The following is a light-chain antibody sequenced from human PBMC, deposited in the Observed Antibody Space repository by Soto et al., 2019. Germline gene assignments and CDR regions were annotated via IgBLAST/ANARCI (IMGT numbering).Light chain of an antibody. CDR1: QGISSY. CDR2: AAS. CDR3: QQLNSYPPT. J-gene: IGKJ5*01. V-gene: IGKV1-9*01. Sequence: DIQMTQSPSSLSASVGDRVTITCRASQGISSYLAWYQQKPGKAPKLLIYAASTSQSGVPSRFSGSGSGTEFTLTISSLQPEDFATYYCQQLNSYPPTFGQGTRLEIK.